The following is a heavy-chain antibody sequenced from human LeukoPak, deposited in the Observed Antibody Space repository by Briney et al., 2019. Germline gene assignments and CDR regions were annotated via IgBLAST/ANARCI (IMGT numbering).Heavy chain of an antibody. CDR3: ARTGFSPPGRQIRVPHFDY. Sequence: GGSLRLSCAASGFTVSSNYMSWVRQAPGKGLEWVSVIYSGGSTYYADSVKGRFTISRHNSKNTLYLQMNSLRAEDTAVYYCARTGFSPPGRQIRVPHFDYWGQGTLVTVSS. V-gene: IGHV3-53*04. J-gene: IGHJ4*02. D-gene: IGHD2/OR15-2a*01. CDR1: GFTVSSNY. CDR2: IYSGGST.